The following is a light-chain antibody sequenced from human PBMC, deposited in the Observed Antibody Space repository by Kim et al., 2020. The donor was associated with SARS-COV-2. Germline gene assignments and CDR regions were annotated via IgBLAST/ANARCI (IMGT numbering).Light chain of an antibody. CDR3: QAWDSSTAV. CDR2: QDS. CDR1: KLGDKY. J-gene: IGLJ2*01. V-gene: IGLV3-1*01. Sequence: SVSPGQTARITGSGDKLGDKYSCWYQQKPGKSPVLVIYQDSKRPAGIPERFSGSNSGNTATLTISGTQAMDEADYYCQAWDSSTAVFGGGTQLTVL.